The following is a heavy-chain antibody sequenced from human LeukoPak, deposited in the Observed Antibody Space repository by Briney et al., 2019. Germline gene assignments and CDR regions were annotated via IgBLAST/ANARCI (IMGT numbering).Heavy chain of an antibody. J-gene: IGHJ4*02. CDR3: VRIPAYGHYFDY. CDR1: GYTFTIYV. Sequence: ASVKVSCKASGYTFTIYVISEVRQAPGQGGEWMGWISGYNGNTNYAQKLQGGVTMTTETSTRTAYMEMREPGSDDTAVCDGVRIPAYGHYFDYWGQGTLVTVST. D-gene: IGHD4-17*01. V-gene: IGHV1-18*01. CDR2: ISGYNGNT.